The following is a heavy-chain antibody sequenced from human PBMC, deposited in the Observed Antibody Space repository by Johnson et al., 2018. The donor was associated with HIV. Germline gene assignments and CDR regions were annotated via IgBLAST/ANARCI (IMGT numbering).Heavy chain of an antibody. D-gene: IGHD3-16*01. Sequence: QMQLVESGGGLVQPGGSLRLSCAASGFTFSSYGMHWVRQAPGKGLEWVAFIRYDGSNKYYADSVKGRFTISRDNSKNTLYLQMNSLRAEDTAVYYCACAWGALDDAFDIWGQGTMVTVSS. CDR2: IRYDGSNK. V-gene: IGHV3-30*02. CDR1: GFTFSSYG. CDR3: ACAWGALDDAFDI. J-gene: IGHJ3*02.